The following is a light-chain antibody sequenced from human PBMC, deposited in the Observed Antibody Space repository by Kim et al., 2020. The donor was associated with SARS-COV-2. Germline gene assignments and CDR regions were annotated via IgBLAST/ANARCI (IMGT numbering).Light chain of an antibody. CDR3: QSYDSSRV. CDR1: SGSIASNY. Sequence: GKTVTISCTRSSGSIASNYVQWYQQRPGSSPTTVIYEDNQRPSGVPDRFSGSIDSSSNSASLTISGLKTEDEADYYCQSYDSSRVFGGGTQLTVL. CDR2: EDN. V-gene: IGLV6-57*01. J-gene: IGLJ3*02.